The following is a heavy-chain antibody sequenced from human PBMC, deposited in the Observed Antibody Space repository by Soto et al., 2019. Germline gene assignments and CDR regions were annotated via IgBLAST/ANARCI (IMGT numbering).Heavy chain of an antibody. D-gene: IGHD1-7*01. J-gene: IGHJ6*03. Sequence: SETLSLTWAVYGGSFSGYYWSWIRQPPGKGLEWIGEINHSGSANYNPSLKSRVTISVDTSKNQFSLKLSSVTAADTAVYYCARRTGTTWYYYYYMDVWGKGTTVTVSS. CDR1: GGSFSGYY. CDR2: INHSGSA. V-gene: IGHV4-34*01. CDR3: ARRTGTTWYYYYYMDV.